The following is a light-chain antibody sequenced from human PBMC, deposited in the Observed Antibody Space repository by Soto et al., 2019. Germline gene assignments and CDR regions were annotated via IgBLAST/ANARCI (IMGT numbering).Light chain of an antibody. J-gene: IGKJ1*01. Sequence: EIVLTQSPATLSLSPGERATLSCRASQSVSSYLAWYQQKPGQAPRLLIYDASNRTTGIPARFSGSVSGTDFTLSIIILEPEDFAVYYCQQRSNWPPWTFGQGTKVESK. CDR1: QSVSSY. CDR3: QQRSNWPPWT. V-gene: IGKV3-11*01. CDR2: DAS.